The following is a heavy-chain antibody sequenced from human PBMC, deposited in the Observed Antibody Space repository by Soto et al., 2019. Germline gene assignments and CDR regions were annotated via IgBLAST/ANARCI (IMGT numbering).Heavy chain of an antibody. CDR2: INPNTGGA. Sequence: ASVKVSCEASGYTFTGYFMHWVRQAPGQGLEWMGWINPNTGGANYAQKFQDRVTMTRDTSTNTAYMEMNRLRSDDTAVYYCARSLSTISARPDYWGQGALVTAPQ. D-gene: IGHD6-6*01. J-gene: IGHJ4*02. V-gene: IGHV1-2*02. CDR3: ARSLSTISARPDY. CDR1: GYTFTGYF.